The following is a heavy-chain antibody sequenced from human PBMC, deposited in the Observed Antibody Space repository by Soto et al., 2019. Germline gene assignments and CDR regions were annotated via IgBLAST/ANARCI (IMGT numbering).Heavy chain of an antibody. CDR2: IYYSGST. Sequence: QVQLQESGPGLVKPSQTLSLTCTVSGGSISSGGYYWSWIRQHPGKGLEWIGYIYYSGSTYYNPSLKRRVTISVDTSKKQFSLKLSSVTAADTAVYYCARVCGGACHHGMDVWGQGTTVTVSS. CDR1: GGSISSGGYY. CDR3: ARVCGGACHHGMDV. J-gene: IGHJ6*02. V-gene: IGHV4-31*03. D-gene: IGHD2-21*02.